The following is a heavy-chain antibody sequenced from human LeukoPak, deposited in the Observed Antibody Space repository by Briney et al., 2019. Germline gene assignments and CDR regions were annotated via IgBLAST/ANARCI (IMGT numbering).Heavy chain of an antibody. CDR2: IIPILGIA. CDR3: AREGGMVRGTNFY. Sequence: SVKVSCKASGGTFSSYTISWVRQAPGQGLEWMGRIIPILGIANYAQKFQGRVTITADKSTSTAYMELSSLRSEDTAVYYCAREGGMVRGTNFYWGQGTLVTVSS. CDR1: GGTFSSYT. V-gene: IGHV1-69*04. J-gene: IGHJ4*02. D-gene: IGHD3-10*01.